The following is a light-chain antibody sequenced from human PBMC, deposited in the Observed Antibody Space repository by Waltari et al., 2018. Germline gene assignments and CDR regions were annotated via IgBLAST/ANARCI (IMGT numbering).Light chain of an antibody. J-gene: IGKJ4*01. CDR3: QQYDGSVLT. V-gene: IGKV3-20*01. CDR2: GAS. Sequence: CRASQTINNNFLVWYQQKPGQAPRLIIHGASSRATGFPDRFSGSGSGTDFTLTISSLKHEDSAVYYCQQYDGSVLTFGGGTKVEI. CDR1: QTINNNF.